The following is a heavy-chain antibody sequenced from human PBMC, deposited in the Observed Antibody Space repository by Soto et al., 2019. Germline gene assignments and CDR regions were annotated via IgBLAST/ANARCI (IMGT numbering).Heavy chain of an antibody. J-gene: IGHJ4*02. CDR2: LYTGGSA. V-gene: IGHV3-53*01. Sequence: GGSLRLSCAASGFSVTDHYMTWVRQAPGKGLEWVSVLYTGGSAYYGDSVKGRFTISRDSSTNTLYLQMNSLKVGDTAFYFCARSFNDRSTYLDYWSEGTLVTVSS. CDR3: ARSFNDRSTYLDY. D-gene: IGHD2-2*01. CDR1: GFSVTDHY.